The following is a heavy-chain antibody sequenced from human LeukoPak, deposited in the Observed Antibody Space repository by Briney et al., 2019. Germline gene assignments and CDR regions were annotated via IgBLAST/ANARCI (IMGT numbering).Heavy chain of an antibody. Sequence: GGSLRLSCAASGFTFSSYWMSWVRQAPGKGLEWVANIKQDGSEKYYVDSVKGRFTISRDNAKNSLYLQMNSLRAEDTAVYYCARDPRIAAAGGCVDYWGQGTLVTVSS. CDR3: ARDPRIAAAGGCVDY. CDR2: IKQDGSEK. V-gene: IGHV3-7*01. CDR1: GFTFSSYW. J-gene: IGHJ4*02. D-gene: IGHD6-13*01.